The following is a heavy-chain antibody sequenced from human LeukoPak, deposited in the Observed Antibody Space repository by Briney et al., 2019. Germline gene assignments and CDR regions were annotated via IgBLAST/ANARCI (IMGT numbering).Heavy chain of an antibody. Sequence: GGSLRLSCAASGFTFSSYAMSWVRQAPGKGLEWVSAISGSGGSTYYADSVKGWFTIPRDNSKNTLYLQMNSLRAEDTAVYYCAKDFVTAVAGRGLFDYWGQGTLVTVSS. CDR2: ISGSGGST. CDR3: AKDFVTAVAGRGLFDY. D-gene: IGHD6-19*01. J-gene: IGHJ4*02. V-gene: IGHV3-23*01. CDR1: GFTFSSYA.